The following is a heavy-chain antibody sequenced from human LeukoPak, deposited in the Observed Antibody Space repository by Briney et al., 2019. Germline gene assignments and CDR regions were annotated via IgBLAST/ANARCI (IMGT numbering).Heavy chain of an antibody. J-gene: IGHJ3*02. D-gene: IGHD6-19*01. Sequence: GGSLRLSCAASGFTFSDYYMGWIRQAPGRGLEWVSYISPSGTIIYYADSVKGRFTISRDNAKNSLYLQMDSLRAEDTAVYYCARSSGWSPDAFEIWGQGTMVTVSS. V-gene: IGHV3-11*01. CDR1: GFTFSDYY. CDR3: ARSSGWSPDAFEI. CDR2: ISPSGTII.